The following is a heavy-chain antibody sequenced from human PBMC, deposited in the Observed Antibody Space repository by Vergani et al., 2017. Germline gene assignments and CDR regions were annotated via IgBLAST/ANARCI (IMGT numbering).Heavy chain of an antibody. CDR1: GFTFSSYD. CDR2: IGTAGDT. V-gene: IGHV3-13*01. Sequence: EVQLVESGGGLVQPGGSLRLSCAASGFTFSSYDMHWVRQATGKGLEWVSAIGTAGDTYYPGSVKGRFTISRDNAKNSLYLQMNSLRAEDTAVYYCARDQGWLQLDFDYWGQGTLVTVSS. J-gene: IGHJ4*02. D-gene: IGHD5-24*01. CDR3: ARDQGWLQLDFDY.